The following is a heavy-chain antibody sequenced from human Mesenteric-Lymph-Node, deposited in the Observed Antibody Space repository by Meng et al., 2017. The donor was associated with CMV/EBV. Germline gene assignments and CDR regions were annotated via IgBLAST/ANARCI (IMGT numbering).Heavy chain of an antibody. Sequence: GESLKISCEASGFNFDDYTMHWVRQAPGKGLEWVSLISWGSSSTYYADSVRGRFTISRDNSKDSLYLQMSSLSTEDTALYYCAASLGPAGHPFDYWGQGTLVTVSS. V-gene: IGHV3-43*01. J-gene: IGHJ4*02. D-gene: IGHD2-2*01. CDR1: GFNFDDYT. CDR3: AASLGPAGHPFDY. CDR2: ISWGSSST.